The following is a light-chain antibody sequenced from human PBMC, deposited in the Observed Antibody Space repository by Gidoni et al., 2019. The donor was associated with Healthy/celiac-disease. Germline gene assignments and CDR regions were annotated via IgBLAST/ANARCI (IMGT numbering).Light chain of an antibody. V-gene: IGKV4-1*01. CDR2: WAS. CDR1: QSVLYSSNNKNY. Sequence: DIVMTQSPDSLAVSLGERATINCKSSQSVLYSSNNKNYLAWYHQKPGQPPKLLIYWASTRESGVPDRFSGSGSGTDFTLTISSLQAEDVAVYYCQQYYSTPPLFGQGTKLEIK. J-gene: IGKJ2*01. CDR3: QQYYSTPPL.